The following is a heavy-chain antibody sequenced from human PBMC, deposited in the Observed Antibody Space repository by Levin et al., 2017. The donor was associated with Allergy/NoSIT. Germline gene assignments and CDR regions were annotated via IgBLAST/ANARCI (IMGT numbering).Heavy chain of an antibody. CDR1: GFTFSSYW. J-gene: IGHJ3*02. D-gene: IGHD2-8*02. CDR3: ARNWRSAFDS. V-gene: IGHV3-7*04. CDR2: IKHDGTEN. Sequence: GGSLRLSCAASGFTFSSYWMSWVRQAPGKGLEWVANIKHDGTENYHVDSVKGRFTISRDNAKNSVYLQMSSLRVEDTALYYCARNWRSAFDSWGQGTVVTVSS.